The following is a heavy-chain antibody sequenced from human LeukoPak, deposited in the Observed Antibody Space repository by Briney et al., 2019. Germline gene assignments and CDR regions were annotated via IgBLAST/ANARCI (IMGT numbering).Heavy chain of an antibody. Sequence: PSETLSLTCTVSGGSISSYYWSWIRQPPGKGLEWIGYIYYSGSTNYNPSLKSRVTISVDTSKNQFSLKLSSVTAADTAVYYCARSHGLYWGPGTLVTVAS. CDR2: IYYSGST. CDR3: ARSHGLY. CDR1: GGSISSYY. V-gene: IGHV4-59*12. D-gene: IGHD5-24*01. J-gene: IGHJ4*02.